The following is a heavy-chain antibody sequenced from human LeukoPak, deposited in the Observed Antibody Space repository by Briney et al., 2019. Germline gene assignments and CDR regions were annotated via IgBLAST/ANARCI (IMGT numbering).Heavy chain of an antibody. V-gene: IGHV4-30-4*01. D-gene: IGHD3-10*01. Sequence: PSQTLSLTCTVSGGSISSGDYYWGWIRQPPGTGLEWIGYIYYSGSTYYNPSLKSRVTISVDTSKNQFSLKLSSVTAADTAVYYCARAHGSVRGNLHWFDPWGQGTLVTVSS. CDR3: ARAHGSVRGNLHWFDP. J-gene: IGHJ5*02. CDR2: IYYSGST. CDR1: GGSISSGDYY.